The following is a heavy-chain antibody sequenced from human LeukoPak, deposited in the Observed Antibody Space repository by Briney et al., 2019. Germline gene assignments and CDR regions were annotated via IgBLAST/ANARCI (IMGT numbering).Heavy chain of an antibody. D-gene: IGHD2-15*01. CDR3: ARALIIGRIDN. Sequence: GESLKISCKVSGYSFTSYWIDWVRQMPGKGLECMGIIYPGDSDTRYSPSFQGQVTISADKSISTAYLQWSSLKASDTAMYYCARALIIGRIDNWGQGTLVTVSS. J-gene: IGHJ4*02. V-gene: IGHV5-51*01. CDR2: IYPGDSDT. CDR1: GYSFTSYW.